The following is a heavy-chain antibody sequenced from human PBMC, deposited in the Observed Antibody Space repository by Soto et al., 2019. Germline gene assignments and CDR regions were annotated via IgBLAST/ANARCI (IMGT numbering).Heavy chain of an antibody. CDR3: AIADVVDSHSPLDYGMDV. D-gene: IGHD2-15*01. CDR2: IWYDGSNK. V-gene: IGHV3-33*01. Sequence: GGSLRLSCAASGFTFSSYGMHWVRQAPGKGLEWVAVIWYDGSNKYYADSVKGRFTISRDNSKNTLYLQMNSLRAEDTAVYYCAIADVVDSHSPLDYGMDVWGQGTTVTVSS. CDR1: GFTFSSYG. J-gene: IGHJ6*02.